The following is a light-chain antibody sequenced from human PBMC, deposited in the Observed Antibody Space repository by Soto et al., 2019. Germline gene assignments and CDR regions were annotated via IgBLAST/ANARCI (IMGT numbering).Light chain of an antibody. CDR2: EVD. Sequence: QSALTQPASVSGSPGQSITISCTGTSSDVGGYKYVSWYQQHPGKAPKLMIYEVDNRPSGISDRFSASKSGNTASLTISGLQAEDEAHYYCSSYTTVPSPQWVFAGGTKLTVL. CDR3: SSYTTVPSPQWV. CDR1: SSDVGGYKY. J-gene: IGLJ3*02. V-gene: IGLV2-14*01.